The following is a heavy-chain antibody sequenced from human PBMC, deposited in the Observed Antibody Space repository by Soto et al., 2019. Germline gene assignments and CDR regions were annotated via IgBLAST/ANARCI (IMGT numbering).Heavy chain of an antibody. D-gene: IGHD3-10*01. CDR3: ARGVGGWARFGDFGF. Sequence: SVKVSCKASGGTFSSYAISWVRQAPGQGLEWMGGIIPIFGTANYAQKFQGRVTITADESTSTAYMELSSLRSEDTAVYYCARGVGGWARFGDFGFWGQGTMVTVSS. J-gene: IGHJ3*01. CDR1: GGTFSSYA. CDR2: IIPIFGTA. V-gene: IGHV1-69*13.